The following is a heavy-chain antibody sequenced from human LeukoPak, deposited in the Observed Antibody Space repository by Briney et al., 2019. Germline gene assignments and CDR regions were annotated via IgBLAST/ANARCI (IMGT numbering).Heavy chain of an antibody. Sequence: NTSETLSLTCTVSGDSISGYYWSWIRQPAGKGLVWIGRIYTSGSTKYNPSFQGRVTMSLDTSKNQFSLRLSSLTAADTAIYYCAKYKFGSDYFSNWGQGTLVTVSS. D-gene: IGHD2/OR15-2a*01. CDR1: GDSISGYY. V-gene: IGHV4-4*07. CDR3: AKYKFGSDYFSN. J-gene: IGHJ4*02. CDR2: IYTSGST.